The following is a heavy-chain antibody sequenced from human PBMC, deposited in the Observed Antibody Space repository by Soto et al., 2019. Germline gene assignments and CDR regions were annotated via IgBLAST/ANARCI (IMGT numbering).Heavy chain of an antibody. Sequence: SETLSLTCTVSGGSISSSSYYWGWIRQPPGKGLEWIGYIYYSGSANYNPSLKSRVTISVDTSKNQFSLKLISVTAADTAVYYCARDYVSSGYYFAFDIWGQGTMVTVSS. D-gene: IGHD3-22*01. CDR1: GGSISSSSYY. CDR3: ARDYVSSGYYFAFDI. J-gene: IGHJ3*02. V-gene: IGHV4-61*01. CDR2: IYYSGSA.